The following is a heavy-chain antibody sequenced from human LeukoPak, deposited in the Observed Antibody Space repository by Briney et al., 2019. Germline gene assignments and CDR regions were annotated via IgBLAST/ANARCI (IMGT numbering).Heavy chain of an antibody. D-gene: IGHD3-22*01. V-gene: IGHV1-2*06. CDR1: GYTFTGYY. J-gene: IGHJ4*02. CDR3: ATDLPPYYDSSGYSY. CDR2: INPNSGGT. Sequence: ASVKVSCKASGYTFTGYYMHWVRQAPGQGIEWMGRINPNSGGTNYAQKFQGRVTMTRDTSISTAYMELSRLRSDDTAVYYCATDLPPYYDSSGYSYWGQGTLVTVSS.